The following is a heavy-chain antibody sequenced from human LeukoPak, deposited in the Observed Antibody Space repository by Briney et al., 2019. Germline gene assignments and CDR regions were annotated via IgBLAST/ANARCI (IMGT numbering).Heavy chain of an antibody. D-gene: IGHD1-1*01. CDR3: ARDVPFLEVNP. J-gene: IGHJ5*02. CDR2: IYYSGST. V-gene: IGHV4-59*01. CDR1: GGSISSYY. Sequence: KPSETLSLTCTVSGGSISSYYWSWIRQPPGKGLEWIGYIYYSGSTNYNPSLKSRVTISVDTSKNQFSLKLSSVTAADTAVYYCARDVPFLEVNPWGQGTLVTVSS.